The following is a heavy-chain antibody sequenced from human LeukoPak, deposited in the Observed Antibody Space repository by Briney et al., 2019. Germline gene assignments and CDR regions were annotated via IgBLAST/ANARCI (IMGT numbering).Heavy chain of an antibody. CDR1: GFTFSNNA. J-gene: IGHJ4*02. D-gene: IGHD5-18*01. CDR2: IGSGGST. V-gene: IGHV3-23*01. Sequence: PGGSLRLSCAASGFTFSNNAMRWVRQAPGKGLEWVSSIGSGGSTYYADSVRGRFTISRDNSKNTVFLQMKSLRAEDTGTYYCAKVGVGDAAFSRLYFECWGQGTLVTVSS. CDR3: AKVGVGDAAFSRLYFEC.